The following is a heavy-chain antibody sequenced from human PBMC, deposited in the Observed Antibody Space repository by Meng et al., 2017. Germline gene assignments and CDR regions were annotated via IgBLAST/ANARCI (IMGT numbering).Heavy chain of an antibody. CDR2: INHSGST. J-gene: IGHJ4*02. CDR3: ARGAVVVVAATLFDY. Sequence: GSLRLSCAVYGGSFSGYYWSWIRQPPGKGLEWIGEINHSGSTNYNPSLKSRVTISVDTSKNQFSLKLSSVIAADTAVYYCARGAVVVVAATLFDYWGQGTLVTVSS. D-gene: IGHD2-15*01. CDR1: GGSFSGYY. V-gene: IGHV4-34*01.